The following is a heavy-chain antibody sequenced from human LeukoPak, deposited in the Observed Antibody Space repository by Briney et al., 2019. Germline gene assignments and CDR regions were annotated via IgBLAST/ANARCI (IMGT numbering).Heavy chain of an antibody. CDR3: ARREYYYDSSNS. CDR2: ISDSSSLT. CDR1: GFTFSSFG. J-gene: IGHJ4*02. V-gene: IGHV3-48*01. Sequence: GGSLRLSCAASGFTFSSFGMNWVRQAPGKGLEWVSYISDSSSLTYYADSVKGRFTISRDDSNNTLSLQMNSLRAEDTAVYYCARREYYYDSSNSWGQGTLVTVSS. D-gene: IGHD3-22*01.